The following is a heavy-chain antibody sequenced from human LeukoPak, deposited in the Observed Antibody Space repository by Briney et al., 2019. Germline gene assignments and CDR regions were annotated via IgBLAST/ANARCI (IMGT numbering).Heavy chain of an antibody. V-gene: IGHV3-7*01. CDR3: ARDSAWIQLWFWDY. J-gene: IGHJ4*02. CDR2: IKQDGSEK. Sequence: TGGSLRLSCAASGLTFSSYWMSWVRQAPGKGLEWVANIKQDGSEKYYVDSVKGRFTISRDNAKNSLYLQMNSLRAEDTAVYYCARDSAWIQLWFWDYWGQGTLVTVSS. D-gene: IGHD5-18*01. CDR1: GLTFSSYW.